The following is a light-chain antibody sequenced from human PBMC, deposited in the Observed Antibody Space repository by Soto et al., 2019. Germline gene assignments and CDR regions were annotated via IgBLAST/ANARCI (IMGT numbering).Light chain of an antibody. CDR2: DAS. CDR3: QQRKSWPAIT. CDR1: QRVSNS. Sequence: IVLTPSPATLSLSPGDRATLSCGASQRVSNSLVWYQHKPGQAPRFLIYDASKRATGTPARFSGSGSGTDFTLTISSLEPEDFAVYYCQQRKSWPAITFGQGTRLEI. J-gene: IGKJ5*01. V-gene: IGKV3-11*01.